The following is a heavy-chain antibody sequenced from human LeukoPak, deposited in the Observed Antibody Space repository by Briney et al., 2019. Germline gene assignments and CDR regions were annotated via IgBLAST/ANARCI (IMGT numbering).Heavy chain of an antibody. V-gene: IGHV3-66*01. J-gene: IGHJ6*02. CDR1: GFTVSSNY. CDR3: AREQLIYYYGMDV. Sequence: GGSLRLSCAASGFTVSSNYMSWVRQAPGKGLEWVSVIYSGGSTYYADSVKGRFTISRGNSKNTLYLQMNSLRAEDTAVYYCAREQLIYYYGMDVWGQGTTVTVSS. D-gene: IGHD3-16*01. CDR2: IYSGGST.